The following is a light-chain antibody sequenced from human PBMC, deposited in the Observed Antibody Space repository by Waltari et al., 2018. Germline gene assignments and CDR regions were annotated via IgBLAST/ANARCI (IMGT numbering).Light chain of an antibody. J-gene: IGLJ1*01. Sequence: QSALTQPASVSGSPGQSITISCTGTTSDVGGYNYVSWYQQHPGKAPKVMLYDVSNRPSGVSNRFSGSKSGNTASLTISGLQAEDEADYYCSSYTRISTLVFGTGTKVTVL. CDR2: DVS. V-gene: IGLV2-14*03. CDR3: SSYTRISTLV. CDR1: TSDVGGYNY.